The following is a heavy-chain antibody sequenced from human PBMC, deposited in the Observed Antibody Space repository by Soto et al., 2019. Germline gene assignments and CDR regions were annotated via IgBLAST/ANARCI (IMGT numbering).Heavy chain of an antibody. CDR3: ARDQSPRDYVWGSYRLDHHYYYYGMDV. CDR2: IYYSGST. V-gene: IGHV4-31*03. D-gene: IGHD3-16*02. Sequence: QVQLQESGPGLVKPSQTLSLTCTVSGGSISSGGYYWSWIRQHPGKGLEWIGYIYYSGSTYYNPSLKSRVTISVDTSKNQFSLKLSSVTAADTAVYYCARDQSPRDYVWGSYRLDHHYYYYGMDVWGQGTTVTVSS. CDR1: GGSISSGGYY. J-gene: IGHJ6*02.